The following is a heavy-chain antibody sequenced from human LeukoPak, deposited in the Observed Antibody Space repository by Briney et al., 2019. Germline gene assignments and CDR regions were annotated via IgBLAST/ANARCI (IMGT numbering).Heavy chain of an antibody. V-gene: IGHV4-38-2*02. J-gene: IGHJ5*02. CDR1: GYSISSGYY. Sequence: SETLSLTRTVSGYSISSGYYWGWIRQPPGKGLEWIGTIYHSGSTFYNPSLKSRVTISVDTSKNQFSLKLSSVTAADTAVYYCARERGDNWNVGPWGQGTLVTVSS. D-gene: IGHD1-20*01. CDR3: ARERGDNWNVGP. CDR2: IYHSGST.